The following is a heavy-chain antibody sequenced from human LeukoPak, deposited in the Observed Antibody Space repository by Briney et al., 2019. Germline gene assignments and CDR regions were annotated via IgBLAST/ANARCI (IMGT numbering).Heavy chain of an antibody. Sequence: PSETLSLTCAVYGGSFSGYYWSWIRQPPGKGLEWIGEINHSGSTNYNPSLKSRVTISVDTSKNQFSLKLSSVTAADTAVYYCASSVGMITFGGVIEPDAFDIWGQGTMVTVSS. CDR2: INHSGST. CDR1: GGSFSGYY. V-gene: IGHV4-34*01. CDR3: ASSVGMITFGGVIEPDAFDI. J-gene: IGHJ3*02. D-gene: IGHD3-16*01.